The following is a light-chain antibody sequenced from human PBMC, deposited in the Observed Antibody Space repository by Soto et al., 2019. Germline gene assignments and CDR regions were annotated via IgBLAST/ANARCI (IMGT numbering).Light chain of an antibody. CDR1: SSNIGAGYD. V-gene: IGLV1-40*01. J-gene: IGLJ1*01. CDR3: GTWDDSLFSFV. Sequence: QSVLTQPPSVSGAPGQRVTISCTGSSSNIGAGYDVHWYQQLPGTAPKLIIYGTTNRPSGVPDRFSGSKSGTSASLAITGLQAEDEADYYCGTWDDSLFSFVFGPGTKVTVL. CDR2: GTT.